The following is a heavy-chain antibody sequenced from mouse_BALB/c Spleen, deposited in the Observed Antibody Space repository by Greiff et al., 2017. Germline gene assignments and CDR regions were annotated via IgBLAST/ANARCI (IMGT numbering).Heavy chain of an antibody. CDR2: ISSGGSYT. D-gene: IGHD2-1*01. J-gene: IGHJ2*01. V-gene: IGHV5-9-3*01. CDR1: GFTFSSYA. Sequence: EVQGVESGGGLVKPGGSLKLSCAASGFTFSSYAMSWVRQTPEKRLEWVATISSGGSYTYYPDSVKGRFTISRDNAKNTLYLQMSSLRSEDTAMYYCARQYGNYLYYFDYWGQGTTLTVSS. CDR3: ARQYGNYLYYFDY.